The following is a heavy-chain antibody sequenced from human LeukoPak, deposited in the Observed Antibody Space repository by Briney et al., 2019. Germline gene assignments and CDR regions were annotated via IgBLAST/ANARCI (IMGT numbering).Heavy chain of an antibody. D-gene: IGHD6-19*01. CDR3: ARAVSSEGMPYGMDV. V-gene: IGHV4-31*03. CDR2: IYYSGST. J-gene: IGHJ6*02. CDR1: GGSISSGGYY. Sequence: SETLSLTCTVSGGSISSGGYYWSWIRQHPGKGLEWIGYIYYSGSTYYNPSLKSRVTISVDTSKNQFSLKLSSVTAADTAAYYCARAVSSEGMPYGMDVWGQGTTVTVSS.